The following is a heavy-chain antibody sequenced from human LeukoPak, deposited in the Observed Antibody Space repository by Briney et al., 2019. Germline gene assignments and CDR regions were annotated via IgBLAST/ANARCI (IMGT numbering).Heavy chain of an antibody. Sequence: PGRSLRLSCAASGFTFDDYGMSWVRQAPGKGLEWVSGINWNGGSTGYADSVKGRFTISRDNAKNSLYLQMNSLRAEDTALYYCAREGGDDYGDYGSRNYFDYWGQGTLVTVSS. V-gene: IGHV3-20*04. J-gene: IGHJ4*02. CDR2: INWNGGST. CDR1: GFTFDDYG. CDR3: AREGGDDYGDYGSRNYFDY. D-gene: IGHD4-17*01.